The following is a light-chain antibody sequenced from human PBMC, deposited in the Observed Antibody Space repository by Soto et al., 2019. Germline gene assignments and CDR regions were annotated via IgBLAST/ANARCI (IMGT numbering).Light chain of an antibody. CDR1: QSISSW. J-gene: IGKJ4*01. V-gene: IGKV1-5*03. CDR3: QQRSNWPLT. CDR2: KAS. Sequence: DIQMTQFPSTLSAYVGDRVTITCRASQSISSWLAWYQQKPGKAPKLLIYKASTLETGVPSRFSGSGSGTDFTLTISSLEPEDFAVYYCQQRSNWPLTFGGGTRWIS.